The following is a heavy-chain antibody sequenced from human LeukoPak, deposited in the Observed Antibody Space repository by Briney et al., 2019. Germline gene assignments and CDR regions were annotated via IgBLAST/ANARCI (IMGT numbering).Heavy chain of an antibody. CDR1: GFTFSSYG. D-gene: IGHD5-24*01. Sequence: QTGGSLRLSCAASGFTFSSYGMNWVRQAPGKGLEWVAYIRNGGSNKYYADSVKGRFTISRDNSKNSLYLQMNSLRAEDTAVYYCAKEASREDGYYYYYMDVWGKGTTVTVSS. CDR3: AKEASREDGYYYYYMDV. J-gene: IGHJ6*03. V-gene: IGHV3-30*02. CDR2: IRNGGSNK.